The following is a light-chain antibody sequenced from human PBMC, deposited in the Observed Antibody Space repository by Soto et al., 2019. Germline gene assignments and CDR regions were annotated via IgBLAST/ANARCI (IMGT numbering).Light chain of an antibody. J-gene: IGKJ4*01. CDR2: PAS. V-gene: IGKV1-6*01. CDR3: LQDYDYPRT. Sequence: IQMTQSPSSLYASVGDRVNITGRARQGIRDDLGGYQQKPGKAPKLLIYPASSLQSGVPSRFSGSGSGTDFTLTISSLQPEDFATYYCLQDYDYPRTFGGGTKVELK. CDR1: QGIRDD.